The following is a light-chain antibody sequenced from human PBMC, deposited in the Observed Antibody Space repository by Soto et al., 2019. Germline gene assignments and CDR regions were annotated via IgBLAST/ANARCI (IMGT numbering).Light chain of an antibody. CDR1: QSISSY. CDR3: QQYNSYLIT. V-gene: IGKV1-39*01. Sequence: DIQMTQSPSSLSASVGDRVTITCRASQSISSYLNWYQQKPGKAPKLLIYAASSLQSGVPSRFSGSGSGTEFTLTISSLQPDDFATYYCQQYNSYLITFCQGTRLEIK. CDR2: AAS. J-gene: IGKJ5*01.